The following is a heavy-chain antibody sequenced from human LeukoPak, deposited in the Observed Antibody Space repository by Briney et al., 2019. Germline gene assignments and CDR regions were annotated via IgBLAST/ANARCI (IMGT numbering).Heavy chain of an antibody. V-gene: IGHV4-30-2*01. CDR1: GGSISSGGYY. Sequence: SQTLSLTCTVSGGSISSGGYYWSWIRQPPGKGLEWIGYIYHSGSTYYNPSLKSRVTISVDRSKNQFSLKLSSVTAADTAVYYCASGVVPFTIFGVVIIRALDYWGQGTLVTVSS. J-gene: IGHJ4*02. CDR2: IYHSGST. D-gene: IGHD3-3*01. CDR3: ASGVVPFTIFGVVIIRALDY.